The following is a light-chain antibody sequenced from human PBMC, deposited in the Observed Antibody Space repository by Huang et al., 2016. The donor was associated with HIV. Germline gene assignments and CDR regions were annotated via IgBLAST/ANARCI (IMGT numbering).Light chain of an antibody. Sequence: DIVMTQSPDSLVVSLGERATINCKSSQTLLYYYNNRNYLAWYQQRPGQPPKLLISWASTRESGVPDRFSGSGSETDFTLTISSLQPEDAAIYYCQQYYSTPLTFARGTKVEIK. J-gene: IGKJ4*01. V-gene: IGKV4-1*01. CDR3: QQYYSTPLT. CDR1: QTLLYYYNNRNY. CDR2: WAS.